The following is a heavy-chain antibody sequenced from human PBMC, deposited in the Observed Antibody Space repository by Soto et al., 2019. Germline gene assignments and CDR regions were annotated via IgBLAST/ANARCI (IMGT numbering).Heavy chain of an antibody. CDR2: IYYSGNT. Sequence: PSETLSLTCTVSGGSNSSGGYYWSWIRQHPGKGLEWIGYIYYSGNTYYNPSLKSRITISVDMSKNQVSLRLTSVTAADTAVYYCARDSPYYSGMDVWGQGTTVTVSS. CDR3: ARDSPYYSGMDV. J-gene: IGHJ6*02. V-gene: IGHV4-31*03. CDR1: GGSNSSGGYY.